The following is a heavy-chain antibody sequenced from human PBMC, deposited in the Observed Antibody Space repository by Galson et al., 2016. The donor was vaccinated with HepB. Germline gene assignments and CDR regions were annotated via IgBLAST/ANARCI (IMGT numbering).Heavy chain of an antibody. V-gene: IGHV3-43*02. D-gene: IGHD4-17*01. CDR3: AKGDGGYYLVVDS. J-gene: IGHJ4*02. CDR2: ISGDGGGT. CDR1: GFTFDDYA. Sequence: SLRLSCAASGFTFDDYAMHWVRQVPGKGLEWDSLISGDGGGTYYADSVKGRFTISRDNSKTSLYLQMNTLRTEDTALYYCAKGDGGYYLVVDSWGQGTLVTVSS.